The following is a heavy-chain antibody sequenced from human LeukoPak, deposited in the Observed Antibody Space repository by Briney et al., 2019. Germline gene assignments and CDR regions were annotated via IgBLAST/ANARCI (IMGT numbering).Heavy chain of an antibody. Sequence: GGSLRLSCAASGFTFSSHGIHWVRQAPGKGLEWVAFMLYDGSNKYYVDSVKGRFTISRDNSKNTLFLQMNSLRAEDTAVYYCAKDIGGLLSQSYFDYWGQGTLVTVSS. D-gene: IGHD1-26*01. V-gene: IGHV3-30*02. CDR2: MLYDGSNK. CDR3: AKDIGGLLSQSYFDY. CDR1: GFTFSSHG. J-gene: IGHJ4*02.